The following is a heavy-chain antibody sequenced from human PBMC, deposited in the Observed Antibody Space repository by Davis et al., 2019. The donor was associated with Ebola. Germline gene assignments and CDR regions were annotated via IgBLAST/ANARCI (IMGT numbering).Heavy chain of an antibody. CDR1: GFIVSDKY. D-gene: IGHD4-17*01. CDR3: ARHVNGDFWYFDL. CDR2: IYRDERT. V-gene: IGHV3-53*01. J-gene: IGHJ2*01. Sequence: GGSLRLSCAASGFIVSDKYMSWVRQAPGKGLEWVSVIYRDERTYYADSVKGRFTVSRDNSENMLYLQMSTLRADDTAVYYCARHVNGDFWYFDLWGRGTRVTVSS.